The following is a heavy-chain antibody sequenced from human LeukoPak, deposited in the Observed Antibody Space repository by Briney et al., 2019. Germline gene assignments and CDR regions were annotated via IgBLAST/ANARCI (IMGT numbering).Heavy chain of an antibody. CDR2: INGNGGST. J-gene: IGHJ4*02. D-gene: IGHD3-10*02. V-gene: IGHV3-64*01. CDR1: GFTFSNYA. Sequence: GGSLRLSCAASGFTFSNYAMHWVRQAPGKGLEYLSAINGNGGSTYYATSVKGKFTITRDNSKNTLYLQMDSLSAEDMAVFYCARSLGAGSYLDFWGQGTLVTVFS. CDR3: ARSLGAGSYLDF.